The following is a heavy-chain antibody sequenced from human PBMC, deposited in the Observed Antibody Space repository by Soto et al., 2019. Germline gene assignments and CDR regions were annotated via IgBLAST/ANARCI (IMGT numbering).Heavy chain of an antibody. V-gene: IGHV3-21*01. D-gene: IGHD6-13*01. Sequence: VRQAPGKGLEWVSSISSSSSYIYYADSVKGRFTISRDNAKNSLYLQMNSLRAEDTAVYYCARDAIAAAGWFDPWGQGTLVTVSS. J-gene: IGHJ5*02. CDR3: ARDAIAAAGWFDP. CDR2: ISSSSSYI.